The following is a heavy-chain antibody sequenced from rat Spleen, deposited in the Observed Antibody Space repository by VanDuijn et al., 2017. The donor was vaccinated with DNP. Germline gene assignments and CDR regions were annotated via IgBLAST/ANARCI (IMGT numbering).Heavy chain of an antibody. D-gene: IGHD1-1*01. CDR1: GFSLTSYT. Sequence: VQLKESGPGLVQPSQTLSLTCTVSGFSLTSYTVSWVRQPPGKGLEWIASITNTGDITYYSDSVKGRFSISRDNAESTLYLQLSSLRSEDTATYYCARLPITTVADYWGQGVMVTVSS. J-gene: IGHJ2*01. CDR3: ARLPITTVADY. V-gene: IGHV5-31*01. CDR2: ITNTGDIT.